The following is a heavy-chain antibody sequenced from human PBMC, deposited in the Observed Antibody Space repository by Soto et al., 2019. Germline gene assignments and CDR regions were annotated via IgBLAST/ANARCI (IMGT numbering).Heavy chain of an antibody. CDR2: LWYDGSNE. Sequence: QVQLVESGGGVVQPGRSLRLSCAASGFSVSTHVVHWVRQAPGKGLEWVAVLWYDGSNEYYAESVKGRFTISRDNSKNSMYLQMNSLRVEDTAVYFCARVPRYDTWYFDYWGQGTLAIVSS. CDR3: ARVPRYDTWYFDY. CDR1: GFSVSTHV. V-gene: IGHV3-33*01. D-gene: IGHD3-22*01. J-gene: IGHJ4*02.